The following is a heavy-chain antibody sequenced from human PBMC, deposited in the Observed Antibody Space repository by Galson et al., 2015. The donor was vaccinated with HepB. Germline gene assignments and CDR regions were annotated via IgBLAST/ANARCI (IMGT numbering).Heavy chain of an antibody. CDR1: GFTFSSYA. CDR3: ARDLGAAAERETFDY. CDR2: ISYDGSNK. D-gene: IGHD6-13*01. Sequence: SLRLSCAASGFTFSSYAMHWVRQAPGKGLEWVAVISYDGSNKYYADSVKGRFTISRDNSKNTLYLQMNSLRAEDTAVYYCARDLGAAAERETFDYWGQGTLVTVSS. J-gene: IGHJ4*02. V-gene: IGHV3-30*04.